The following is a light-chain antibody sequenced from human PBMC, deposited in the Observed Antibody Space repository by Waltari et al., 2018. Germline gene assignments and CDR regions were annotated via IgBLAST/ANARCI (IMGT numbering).Light chain of an antibody. CDR2: CNS. V-gene: IGLV1-40*01. J-gene: IGLJ2*01. Sequence: QSVLTQPPSVSGAPGQRVTIPCPGSSSNIGAGYDVHWYQQLPGTAPKLLIYCNSNRPSGVPDRFSGSKSGTSASLAITGLQAEDEADYYCQSYDSSLSGSVVFGGGTKLTVL. CDR1: SSNIGAGYD. CDR3: QSYDSSLSGSVV.